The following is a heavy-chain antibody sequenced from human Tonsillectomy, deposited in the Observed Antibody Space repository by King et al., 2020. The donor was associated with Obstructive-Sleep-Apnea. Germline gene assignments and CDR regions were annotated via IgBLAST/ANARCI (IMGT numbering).Heavy chain of an antibody. J-gene: IGHJ4*02. CDR2: ISYDGSNK. CDR1: GFTFSSYA. CDR3: ARGPMTFGGVIVYFDY. D-gene: IGHD3-16*02. V-gene: IGHV3-30*04. Sequence: VQLVESGGGVVQPGRSLRLSCAASGFTFSSYAMHWVRQAPGKGLEWVAVISYDGSNKYYADSVKGRFTISRDNSKNTLYLQMNSLGAEDTAVYYCARGPMTFGGVIVYFDYWGQGTLVTVSS.